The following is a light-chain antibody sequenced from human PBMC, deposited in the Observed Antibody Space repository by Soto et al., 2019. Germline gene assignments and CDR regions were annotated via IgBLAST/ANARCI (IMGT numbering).Light chain of an antibody. Sequence: QSALTQPASVSGSPGQSITISCTGTSSDVGSYNLVSWYQQHPGKAPKLMIYEGSKRPSGVSNRFSGSKSGNTAPLTISGLKAEDEADYYCCSYAGSSRVFGGGPKLTVL. CDR3: CSYAGSSRV. CDR2: EGS. V-gene: IGLV2-23*01. J-gene: IGLJ3*02. CDR1: SSDVGSYNL.